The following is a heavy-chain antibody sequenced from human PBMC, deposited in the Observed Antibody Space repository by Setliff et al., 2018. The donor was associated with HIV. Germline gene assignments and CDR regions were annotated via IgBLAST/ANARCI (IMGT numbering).Heavy chain of an antibody. CDR2: IYTSGST. V-gene: IGHV4-61*02. CDR1: SGSIHSGSYY. D-gene: IGHD2-15*01. Sequence: PSETLSLTCIVSSGSIHSGSYYWSWIRQPVGKGLEWIGSIYTSGSTDYNPSLKSRVAISVDTSKNHFSLNLTSVTAADTAIYFCARVGGKGYSNFLDSWGQGLLVTVSS. CDR3: ARVGGKGYSNFLDS. J-gene: IGHJ4*02.